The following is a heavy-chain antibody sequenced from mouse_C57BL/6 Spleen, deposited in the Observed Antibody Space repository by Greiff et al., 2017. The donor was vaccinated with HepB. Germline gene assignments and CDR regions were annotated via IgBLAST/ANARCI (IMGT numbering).Heavy chain of an antibody. J-gene: IGHJ1*03. Sequence: VQLQQSGPGLVQPSQSLSITCTVSGFSLTSYGVHWVRQSPGKGLEWLGVIWSGGSTDYNAAFISRLSISKDNSKSQVFFKMNSLQADDTAIYYCARSMDYYGSSYWYFDVWGTGTTVTVSS. D-gene: IGHD1-1*01. V-gene: IGHV2-2*01. CDR3: ARSMDYYGSSYWYFDV. CDR1: GFSLTSYG. CDR2: IWSGGST.